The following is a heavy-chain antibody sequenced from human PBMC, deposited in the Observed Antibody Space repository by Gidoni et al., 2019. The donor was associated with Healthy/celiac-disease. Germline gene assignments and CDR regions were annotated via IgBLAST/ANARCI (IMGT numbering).Heavy chain of an antibody. V-gene: IGHV3-21*01. CDR3: ARDLSPIAVAGPPFDY. CDR2: ISSSSSYI. J-gene: IGHJ4*02. CDR1: GFTFSSYS. Sequence: EVQLVESGGGLVKPGGSLRLSCAASGFTFSSYSMNWVRQAPGKGLEWVSSISSSSSYIYYADSVKGRFTISRDNAKNSLYLQMNSLRAEDTAVYYCARDLSPIAVAGPPFDYWGQGTLVTVSS. D-gene: IGHD6-19*01.